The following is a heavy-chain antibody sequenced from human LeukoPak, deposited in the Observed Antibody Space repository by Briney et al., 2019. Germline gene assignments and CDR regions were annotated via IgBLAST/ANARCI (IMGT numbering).Heavy chain of an antibody. CDR1: GGTFSSCA. V-gene: IGHV1-18*01. D-gene: IGHD6-19*01. J-gene: IGHJ4*02. CDR2: ISAYNGNT. CDR3: ARFSSSGWSDY. Sequence: ASVKVSCKASGGTFSSCAISWVRQAPGQGLEWMGWISAYNGNTNYAQKLQGRVTMTTDTSTSTAYMELRSLRSDDTAVYYCARFSSSGWSDYWGQGTLVTVSS.